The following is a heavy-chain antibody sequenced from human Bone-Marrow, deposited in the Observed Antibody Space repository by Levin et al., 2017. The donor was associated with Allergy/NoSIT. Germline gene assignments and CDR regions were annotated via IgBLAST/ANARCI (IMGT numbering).Heavy chain of an antibody. V-gene: IGHV1-8*01. D-gene: IGHD2-15*01. CDR3: ARAGSHVAATLDY. CDR2: MNPNSGNT. Sequence: VASVKVSCKASGYTFTSYDINWVRQATGQGLEWMGWMNPNSGNTGYAQKFQGRVTMTRNTSISTAYMELSSLRSEDTAVYYCARAGSHVAATLDYWGQGTLVTVSS. J-gene: IGHJ4*02. CDR1: GYTFTSYD.